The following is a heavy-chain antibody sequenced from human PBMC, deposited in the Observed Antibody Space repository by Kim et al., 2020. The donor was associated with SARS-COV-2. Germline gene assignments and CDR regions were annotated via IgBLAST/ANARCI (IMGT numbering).Heavy chain of an antibody. J-gene: IGHJ4*02. CDR2: SSSGGSTI. V-gene: IGHV3-48*02. Sequence: GGSLRLSCAVSGFTLSAYGMNWVRQAPGKVLEWISYSSSGGSTIYYADSVKGRFTILRDSAKDSLYRQMNSLRDGDTAIYYCARNWCSGGCCSLDYWGQGALVTVSS. CDR3: ARNWCSGGCCSLDY. D-gene: IGHD2-15*01. CDR1: GFTLSAYG.